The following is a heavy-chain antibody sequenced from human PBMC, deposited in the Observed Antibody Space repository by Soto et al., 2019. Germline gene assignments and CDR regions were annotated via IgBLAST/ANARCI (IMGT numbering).Heavy chain of an antibody. Sequence: SDTLSLTCTVSGGPIINGDSYLNWIRQHPEKGLEWMGYINYRGTTNYNPALKSRIIISIDTSKNQFSLRLTSVTAVDTAVYYCARDAPGAAPYWGQGTLVTVSS. J-gene: IGHJ4*02. D-gene: IGHD6-13*01. CDR1: GGPIINGDSY. CDR3: ARDAPGAAPY. CDR2: INYRGTT. V-gene: IGHV4-31*03.